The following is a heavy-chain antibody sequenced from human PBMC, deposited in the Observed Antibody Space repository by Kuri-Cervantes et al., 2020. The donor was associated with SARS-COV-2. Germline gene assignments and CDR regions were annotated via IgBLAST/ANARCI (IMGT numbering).Heavy chain of an antibody. CDR3: ASLQRGSSKYYYYYYMDV. D-gene: IGHD6-6*01. CDR2: INHSGNT. Sequence: SETLSLTCAVYGGSFSDYYWSWVRQPPGKGLEWIGEINHSGNTNYDPSLKSRVTISVDTSKNQFSLKLSSVTAADTAVYYCASLQRGSSKYYYYYYMDVWGKGTTVTVSS. V-gene: IGHV4-34*01. CDR1: GGSFSDYY. J-gene: IGHJ6*03.